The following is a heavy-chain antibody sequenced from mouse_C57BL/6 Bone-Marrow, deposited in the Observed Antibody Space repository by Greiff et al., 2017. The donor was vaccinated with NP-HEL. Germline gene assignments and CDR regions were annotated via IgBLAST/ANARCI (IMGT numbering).Heavy chain of an antibody. Sequence: EVKVVESGPELVKPGASVKISCKASGYSFTGYFMNWVKQSHGKSLEWIGRINPYNGDTFYNQKFKGKATLTVDKSSSTAHMELLSLTSEDFAVYYCARADDGNYVGFAYWGQGTLVTVSA. CDR1: GYSFTGYF. V-gene: IGHV1-37*01. CDR3: ARADDGNYVGFAY. D-gene: IGHD2-1*01. J-gene: IGHJ3*01. CDR2: INPYNGDT.